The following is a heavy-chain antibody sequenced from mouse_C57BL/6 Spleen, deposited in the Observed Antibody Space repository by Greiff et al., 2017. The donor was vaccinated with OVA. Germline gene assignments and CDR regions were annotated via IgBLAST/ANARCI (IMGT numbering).Heavy chain of an antibody. J-gene: IGHJ3*01. CDR1: GYTFTSYW. CDR3: ARWDYDEGAWFAY. Sequence: QVQLKQPGAELVKPGASVKMSCKASGYTFTSYWITWVKQRPGQGLEWIGDIYPGSGSTNYNEKFKSKATLTVDTSSSTAYMQLSSLTSEDSAVYYCARWDYDEGAWFAYWGQGTLVTVSA. V-gene: IGHV1-55*01. CDR2: IYPGSGST. D-gene: IGHD2-4*01.